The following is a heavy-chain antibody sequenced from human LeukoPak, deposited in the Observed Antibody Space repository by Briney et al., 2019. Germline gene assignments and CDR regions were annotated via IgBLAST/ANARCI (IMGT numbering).Heavy chain of an antibody. J-gene: IGHJ4*02. CDR1: GGSISSGGYS. V-gene: IGHV4-30-2*01. D-gene: IGHD3-3*01. Sequence: PSQTLSLTCAVSGGSISSGGYSWSWIRQPPGKGLEWIGYIFHTGNTYYNPSLKSRVTISVDRSKNQFSLKLSSVTAADTAVYYCASLPTIFGVVNPWYYFDYWGQGTLVTVSS. CDR2: IFHTGNT. CDR3: ASLPTIFGVVNPWYYFDY.